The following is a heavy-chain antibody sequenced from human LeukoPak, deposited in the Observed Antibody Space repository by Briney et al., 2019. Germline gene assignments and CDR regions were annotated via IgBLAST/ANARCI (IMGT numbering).Heavy chain of an antibody. CDR1: GFTLSSYL. Sequence: GGSLRLSCAASGFTLSSYLMSWVRQAPGRGLEWVANTQKDGNEENYLDSVKGRFTVSRDNAKNSMYLQMNSLRGEDAAVYFCARSNPNRNALDLWGQGTMVTISS. CDR2: TQKDGNEE. D-gene: IGHD4-11*01. J-gene: IGHJ3*01. V-gene: IGHV3-7*01. CDR3: ARSNPNRNALDL.